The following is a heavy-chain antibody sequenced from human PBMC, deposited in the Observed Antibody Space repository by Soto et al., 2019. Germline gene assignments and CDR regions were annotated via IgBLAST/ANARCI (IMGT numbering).Heavy chain of an antibody. CDR1: GFTFSSYA. V-gene: IGHV3-23*01. CDR3: AKDRGYSYGDHYYYYGMDV. Sequence: EVQLLESGGGLVQPGGSLRLSCAASGFTFSSYAMSWVRQAPGKGLEWVSAISGSGGSTYYADSVKGRFTISRDNSKNTLYLQMNSLRAEDTAVYYCAKDRGYSYGDHYYYYGMDVWGQGTTVTVSS. CDR2: ISGSGGST. J-gene: IGHJ6*02. D-gene: IGHD5-18*01.